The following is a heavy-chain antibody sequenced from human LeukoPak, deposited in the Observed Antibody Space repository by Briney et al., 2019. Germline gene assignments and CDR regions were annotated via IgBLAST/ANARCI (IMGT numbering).Heavy chain of an antibody. CDR3: ATDSSSSAFFFDY. J-gene: IGHJ4*02. CDR2: FDPEDGET. V-gene: IGHV1-24*01. D-gene: IGHD6-6*01. CDR1: GYTLTELS. Sequence: ASVKVSRKVSGYTLTELSMHWVRQAPGKGLEWMGGFDPEDGETIYAQKFQGRVTMTEDTSTDTAYMELSSLRSEDTAVYYCATDSSSSAFFFDYWGQGTLVTVSS.